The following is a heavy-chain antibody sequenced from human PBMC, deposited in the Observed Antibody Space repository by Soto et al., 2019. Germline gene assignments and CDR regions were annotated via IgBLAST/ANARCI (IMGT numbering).Heavy chain of an antibody. CDR3: ARSASWFDY. CDR1: GGTFSSYI. J-gene: IGHJ4*02. V-gene: IGHV1-18*01. Sequence: ASVKVSCKASGGTFSSYIISWVRQAPGQGLEWMGRIIPILGNTNYAQKLQGRVTMTTDTSTSTAYMELRSLRSDDTAVYYCARSASWFDYWGQGTLVTVSS. CDR2: IIPILGNT.